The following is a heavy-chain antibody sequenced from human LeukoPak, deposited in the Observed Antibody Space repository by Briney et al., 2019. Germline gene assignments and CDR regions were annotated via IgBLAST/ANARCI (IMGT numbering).Heavy chain of an antibody. CDR1: GFTFDDYA. V-gene: IGHV3-9*01. CDR3: AKSGTGCSSTSCCAGYYYYMDV. Sequence: PGRSLRLSCAASGFTFDDYAMHWVRQAPGKGLEWVSGISWDSGSIGYADSVKGRFTISRDNAKNSLYLQMNSLRAEDTALYYCAKSGTGCSSTSCCAGYYYYMDVWGKGTTVTVSS. J-gene: IGHJ6*03. D-gene: IGHD2-2*01. CDR2: ISWDSGSI.